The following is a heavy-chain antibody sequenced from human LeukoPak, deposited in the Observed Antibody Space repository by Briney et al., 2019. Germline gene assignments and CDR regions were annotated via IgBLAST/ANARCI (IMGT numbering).Heavy chain of an antibody. CDR2: IKQDGSEK. CDR3: ARASSVVRGLIYYGMDV. CDR1: GLTFSNYY. V-gene: IGHV3-7*01. J-gene: IGHJ6*02. Sequence: GGSLRLSCAASGLTFSNYYMTWVRQAPGKGLEWVAIIKQDGSEKYYVDSLRGRFTISRDNAKNSVYLQMNSLRAEDTAVYYCARASSVVRGLIYYGMDVWGRGTTVTVSS. D-gene: IGHD3-10*01.